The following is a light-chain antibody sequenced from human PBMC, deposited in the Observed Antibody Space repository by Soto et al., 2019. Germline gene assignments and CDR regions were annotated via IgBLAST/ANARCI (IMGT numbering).Light chain of an antibody. CDR3: QQYNKWPPYT. V-gene: IGKV3-15*01. Sequence: EIVMTQSPATLSVSPGERATLSYRASQSVSSNLAWYQQKPGQAPRLLIYGASTRATGIPARFSGGGSGTEFTLTISSLQSEDFAVYYCQQYNKWPPYTFGQGTKLEIK. CDR2: GAS. CDR1: QSVSSN. J-gene: IGKJ2*01.